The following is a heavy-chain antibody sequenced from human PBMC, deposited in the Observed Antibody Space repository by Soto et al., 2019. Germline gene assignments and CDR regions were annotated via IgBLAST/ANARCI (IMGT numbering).Heavy chain of an antibody. V-gene: IGHV3-23*01. CDR2: ISGSGGST. CDR1: GCSRSSYN. Sequence: CVDFGCSRSSYNMSWVRQAPGKGLEWVSSISGSGGSTYYADSVKGRFTISRDNSKNTLYLQMNSLRAEDTAIYYCAKDMAYWGQGTLVTVTS. CDR3: AKDMAY. J-gene: IGHJ4*02.